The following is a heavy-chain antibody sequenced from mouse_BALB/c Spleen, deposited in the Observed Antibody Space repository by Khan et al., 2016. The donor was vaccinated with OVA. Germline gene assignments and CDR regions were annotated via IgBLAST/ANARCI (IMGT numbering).Heavy chain of an antibody. V-gene: IGHV3-2*02. CDR2: ISYSGVT. Sequence: EVQLVESGPGLVKPSQSLSLTCTVTGYSITSGYAWNWIRQFPGNKLEWMGYISYSGVTSYTPSLKRRISITRDTSKNQFFLQLNSVTTEDTATYYCARGNYYGYYFDYWGQGTTHTVSS. CDR1: GYSITSGYA. D-gene: IGHD1-1*01. CDR3: ARGNYYGYYFDY. J-gene: IGHJ2*01.